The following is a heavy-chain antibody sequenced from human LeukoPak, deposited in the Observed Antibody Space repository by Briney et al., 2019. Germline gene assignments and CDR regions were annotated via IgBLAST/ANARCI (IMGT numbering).Heavy chain of an antibody. J-gene: IGHJ4*02. CDR2: IRWDDER. D-gene: IGHD1-1*01. Sequence: PGGSLRLSCSASGFTFSSFRMGWVRQAPGKGLEWVASIRWDDERHHVDSVTGRFSVSRDNAKNSLYLQMNSLRAEDTAVYFCSRITTNGYFEYWGQGALVTVSS. CDR3: SRITTNGYFEY. CDR1: GFTFSSFR. V-gene: IGHV3-7*01.